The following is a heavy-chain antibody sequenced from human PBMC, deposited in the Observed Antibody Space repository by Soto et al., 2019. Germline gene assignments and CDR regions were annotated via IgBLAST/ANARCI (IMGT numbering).Heavy chain of an antibody. D-gene: IGHD3-10*01. V-gene: IGHV1-8*02. Sequence: GASVKVSCKAIGYSFTSHYMHWVRQATGQGLEWMGWMNPNSGNTGYAQKFQGRVTMTRNTSISTAYMELSSLRSEDTAVYYCARSLAGVTMVRGVKMYYYYGMDVWGQGTTVTVSS. CDR3: ARSLAGVTMVRGVKMYYYYGMDV. CDR1: GYSFTSHY. J-gene: IGHJ6*02. CDR2: MNPNSGNT.